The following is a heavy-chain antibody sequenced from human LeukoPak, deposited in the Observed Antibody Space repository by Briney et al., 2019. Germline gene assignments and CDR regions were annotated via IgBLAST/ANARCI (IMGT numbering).Heavy chain of an antibody. J-gene: IGHJ4*02. CDR2: IWSDGSNK. CDR1: GFTFSSYS. V-gene: IGHV3-33*08. Sequence: GGSLRLSCAASGFTFSSYSMNWVRQAPGKGLEWVAVIWSDGSNKNYADSVKGRFTISRDNSKNTLYLEMNSLRAEDTAVYYCANSYTTSSRTPYDSWGQGTLVTVSS. D-gene: IGHD6-6*01. CDR3: ANSYTTSSRTPYDS.